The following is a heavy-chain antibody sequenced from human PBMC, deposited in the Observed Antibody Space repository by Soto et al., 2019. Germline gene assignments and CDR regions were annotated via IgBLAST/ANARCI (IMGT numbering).Heavy chain of an antibody. Sequence: LRLSCRASGFTLSDYEMHWVRQAPGKGLEWVSYISTGSSTIYYADSVRGRFTISRDNAENSLFLEMKSLRPEDTAVYHCARVWAGAANGYYGMDVWGQGTTVTVSS. V-gene: IGHV3-48*03. J-gene: IGHJ6*02. D-gene: IGHD1-26*01. CDR1: GFTLSDYE. CDR3: ARVWAGAANGYYGMDV. CDR2: ISTGSSTI.